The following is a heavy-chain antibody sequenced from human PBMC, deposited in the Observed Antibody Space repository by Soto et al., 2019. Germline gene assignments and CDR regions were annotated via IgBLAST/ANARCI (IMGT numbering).Heavy chain of an antibody. V-gene: IGHV3-74*01. J-gene: IGHJ4*02. CDR3: ARLGCSGGSCIDY. CDR1: GFTLSSYW. CDR2: MNSDGSST. Sequence: EGQLVESGGGLVQPGGSLRLSCAVSGFTLSSYWMHWVRQVPGKGLVWVSRMNSDGSSTSYADSVKGRFTMSRDNAKNTLYLQMNSLRADDTGLYYCARLGCSGGSCIDYWGQGTLVTVTS. D-gene: IGHD2-15*01.